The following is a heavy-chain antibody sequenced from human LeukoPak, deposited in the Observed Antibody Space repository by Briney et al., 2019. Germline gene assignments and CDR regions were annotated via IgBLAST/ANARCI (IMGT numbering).Heavy chain of an antibody. V-gene: IGHV3-7*01. J-gene: IGHJ4*02. CDR2: IREDGSEK. D-gene: IGHD6-13*01. CDR1: GFTFSAYW. CDR3: TRTGYRSNWYVPN. Sequence: PGGSLRLSCAGSGFTFSAYWMSWVRQAPGKGLEWVATIREDGSEKYYVDSVKGRFTISRDNAKNSLYLQMNNLRAEDTAVYYCTRTGYRSNWYVPNWGQGTLVTVSS.